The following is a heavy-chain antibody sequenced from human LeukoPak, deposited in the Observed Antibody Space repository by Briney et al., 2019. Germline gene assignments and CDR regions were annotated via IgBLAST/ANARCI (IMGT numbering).Heavy chain of an antibody. Sequence: PGGSLRLSCAASGFTFDDYTMHWVRQAPGKGLEWVSVIRWDGSNTYYVDSVKGRFTISRDNSKNSLYLQMNSLRIEDTALYYCAKSGNGHDHFDSWGQGTLVTVSS. J-gene: IGHJ4*02. CDR2: IRWDGSNT. CDR3: AKSGNGHDHFDS. D-gene: IGHD4-23*01. V-gene: IGHV3-43*01. CDR1: GFTFDDYT.